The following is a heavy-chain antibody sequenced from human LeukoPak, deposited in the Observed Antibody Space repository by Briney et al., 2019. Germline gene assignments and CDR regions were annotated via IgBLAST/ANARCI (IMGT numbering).Heavy chain of an antibody. Sequence: PGWSLRLSCAASGFTFDDYAMHWVRQAPGRGLEWVSGISWNSGSIGYADSVKGRFTISRDNAENSLYLQMNSLRAEDTALYYCAKGPMIRGPFDYWGQGTLVTVSS. CDR2: ISWNSGSI. D-gene: IGHD3-22*01. CDR3: AKGPMIRGPFDY. V-gene: IGHV3-9*01. J-gene: IGHJ4*02. CDR1: GFTFDDYA.